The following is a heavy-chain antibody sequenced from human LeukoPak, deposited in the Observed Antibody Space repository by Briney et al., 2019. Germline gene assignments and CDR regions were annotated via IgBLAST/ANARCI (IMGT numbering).Heavy chain of an antibody. V-gene: IGHV1-46*01. CDR1: GYTFTSYY. D-gene: IGHD6-13*01. J-gene: IGHJ6*03. CDR3: ARARTGYSSSWYVVYYYYYYYMDV. Sequence: ASVKVSCKASGYTFTSYYMHWVRQAPGQGLEWMGIINPSGGSTSYAQKFQGRVTITRNTSISTAYMELSSLRSEDTAVYYCARARTGYSSSWYVVYYYYYYYMDVWGKGTTVTVSS. CDR2: INPSGGST.